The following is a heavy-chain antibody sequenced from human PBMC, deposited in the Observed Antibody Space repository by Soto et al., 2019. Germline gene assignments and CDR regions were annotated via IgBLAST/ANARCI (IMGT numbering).Heavy chain of an antibody. Sequence: ASVKVSGKASGYTFSGYYMHWVRQAPGQGLEWMGWINPKSGGTKYVQKFQGRVTMTRDTSSNTVYMDLSRLTSDDTAVYYCAREGTGYSAFDIWGQGTMVTVSS. J-gene: IGHJ3*02. CDR3: AREGTGYSAFDI. CDR2: INPKSGGT. V-gene: IGHV1-2*02. D-gene: IGHD3-9*01. CDR1: GYTFSGYY.